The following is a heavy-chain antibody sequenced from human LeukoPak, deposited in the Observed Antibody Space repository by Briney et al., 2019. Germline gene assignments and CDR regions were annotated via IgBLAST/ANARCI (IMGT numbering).Heavy chain of an antibody. V-gene: IGHV3-48*01. D-gene: IGHD1-14*01. CDR1: GFTFSSYS. CDR3: ARVRPGYYFDY. J-gene: IGHJ4*02. CDR2: ISSSSTI. Sequence: GGSLRLSCAASGFTFSSYSMNWVRQAPGKGLEWVSYISSSSTIYYADSVKGRFTISRDNAKNSLYLQMNSLRAEDTAVYYCARVRPGYYFDYWGQGTLVTVSS.